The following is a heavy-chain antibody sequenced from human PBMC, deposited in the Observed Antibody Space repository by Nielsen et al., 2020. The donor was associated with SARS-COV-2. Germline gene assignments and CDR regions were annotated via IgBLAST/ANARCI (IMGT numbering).Heavy chain of an antibody. J-gene: IGHJ4*02. CDR1: GFTISNYG. V-gene: IGHV3-7*01. CDR3: ASLNWVDPTSN. Sequence: GGSLRLSCAVSGFTISNYGMQWVRQAPGKGLELVANIKDDGSARYYVDSVKGRFTISKDNAKNSLYLQMHNLRAEDTAVYFCASLNWVDPTSNWGPGTPVTVSA. D-gene: IGHD1-1*01. CDR2: IKDDGSAR.